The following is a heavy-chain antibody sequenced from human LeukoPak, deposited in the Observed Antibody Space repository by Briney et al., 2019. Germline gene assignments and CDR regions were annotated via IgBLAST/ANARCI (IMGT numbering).Heavy chain of an antibody. CDR1: GGSFSGYY. CDR2: INHSGST. V-gene: IGHV4-34*01. J-gene: IGHJ4*02. Sequence: SETLSPTCAVYGGSFSGYYWSWIRQPPGKGLEWIGEINHSGSTNYNPSLKSRVTISVDTSKNQFSLKLSSVTAADTAVYYCAREGPSRRLWSSSWTKIDYWGQGTLVTVSS. CDR3: AREGPSRRLWSSSWTKIDY. D-gene: IGHD6-13*01.